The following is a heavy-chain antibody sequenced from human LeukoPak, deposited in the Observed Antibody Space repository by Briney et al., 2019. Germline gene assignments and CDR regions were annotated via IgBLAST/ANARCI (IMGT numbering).Heavy chain of an antibody. D-gene: IGHD3-16*02. J-gene: IGHJ3*02. CDR2: ISAYNGNT. CDR3: PRSIRDYVWGSYPRDAFDI. V-gene: IGHV1-18*01. CDR1: GYTFTSYG. Sequence: ASVKVSCKASGYTFTSYGISWVRQAPGQGLEWMGWISAYNGNTNYAQKLQGRVTMTTDTSTSKAYMELRSLRSDDTALYHCPRSIRDYVWGSYPRDAFDIWGLGTIVTVSS.